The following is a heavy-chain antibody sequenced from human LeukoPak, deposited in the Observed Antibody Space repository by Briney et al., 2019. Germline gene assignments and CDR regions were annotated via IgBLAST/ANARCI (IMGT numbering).Heavy chain of an antibody. CDR2: IYSGGST. V-gene: IGHV3-53*01. Sequence: PGGSLRLSCAASGFTVSSNYMSWVRQAPGKGLEWVSVIYSGGSTYYADSVKGRFTISRDNSKNTLYLQMNSLRAEDTAVYYCASALTYCIAAACIDYWGQGTLVTVSS. D-gene: IGHD6-13*01. CDR1: GFTVSSNY. CDR3: ASALTYCIAAACIDY. J-gene: IGHJ4*02.